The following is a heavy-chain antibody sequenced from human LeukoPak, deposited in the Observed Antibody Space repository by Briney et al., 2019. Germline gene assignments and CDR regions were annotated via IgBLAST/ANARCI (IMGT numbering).Heavy chain of an antibody. CDR1: GGSFSGYY. CDR2: INHSGST. V-gene: IGHV4-34*01. J-gene: IGHJ3*02. D-gene: IGHD3-22*01. Sequence: PSETLSLTCAVYGGSFSGYYWSWIRQPPGKGLEWIGEINHSGSTNYNPSLKSRVTISVDTSKNQFSLKLSSVTAADTAVYYCARLAMIVVVTDAFDIWGQGTMVTVSS. CDR3: ARLAMIVVVTDAFDI.